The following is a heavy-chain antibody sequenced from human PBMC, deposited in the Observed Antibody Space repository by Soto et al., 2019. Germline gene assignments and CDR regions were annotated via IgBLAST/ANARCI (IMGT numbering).Heavy chain of an antibody. Sequence: SETLSLTCTVSGGSISSGGYYWSCIRQHPGKGLEWIGYIYYSGSTYYNPSLKSRVTISVDTSKNQFSLKLSSVTAADTAVYYCARAGSSSFSSSNYYYYYGMDVWGQGTTVTVSS. CDR1: GGSISSGGYY. D-gene: IGHD6-6*01. CDR2: IYYSGST. CDR3: ARAGSSSFSSSNYYYYYGMDV. J-gene: IGHJ6*02. V-gene: IGHV4-31*03.